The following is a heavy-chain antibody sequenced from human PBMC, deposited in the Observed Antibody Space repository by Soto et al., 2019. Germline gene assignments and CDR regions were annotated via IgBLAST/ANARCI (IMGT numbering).Heavy chain of an antibody. CDR1: GFTFSSYA. V-gene: IGHV3-23*01. CDR3: AKDLSPNMGCMDV. CDR2: ITGSGGTT. J-gene: IGHJ6*02. D-gene: IGHD3-10*01. Sequence: GGSPRLSCAASGFTFSSYAMSWVRQAPGKGLEWVSSITGSGGTTFYADSVKGRLTISRDNSKNTLYVQMDILRAEDTAVYYCAKDLSPNMGCMDVWGPGTTVTVSS.